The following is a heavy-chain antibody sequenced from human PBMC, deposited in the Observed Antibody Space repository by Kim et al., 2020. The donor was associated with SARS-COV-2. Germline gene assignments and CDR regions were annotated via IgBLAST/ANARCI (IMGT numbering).Heavy chain of an antibody. CDR1: GFTFNNYA. V-gene: IGHV3-30*18. D-gene: IGHD3-10*01. CDR3: AKSSDLFWFKQELNAFD. CDR2: ISYDGGTK. J-gene: IGHJ3*01. Sequence: GGSLRLSCGASGFTFNNYAMHWVRQPPGKGLEWVAVISYDGGTKYYADSLKGQFTVSRDSSHNTLYLQMRSLRPEDTAVYYCAKSSDLFWFKQELNAFD.